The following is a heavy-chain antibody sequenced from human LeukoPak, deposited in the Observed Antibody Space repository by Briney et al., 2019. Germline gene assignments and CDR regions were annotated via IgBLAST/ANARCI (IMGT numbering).Heavy chain of an antibody. CDR1: GGSISSNNW. CDR2: IYHSGSP. Sequence: PSETLSLTCAVSGGSISSNNWWGWVRQPPGKGLEWIGEIYHSGSPNYNPSLKSRDTISVDKSRNHFSLSLSSVTAADTAVYYCARVNINNWHSCDYWGQGTLVTVSS. V-gene: IGHV4-4*02. D-gene: IGHD1-1*01. J-gene: IGHJ4*02. CDR3: ARVNINNWHSCDY.